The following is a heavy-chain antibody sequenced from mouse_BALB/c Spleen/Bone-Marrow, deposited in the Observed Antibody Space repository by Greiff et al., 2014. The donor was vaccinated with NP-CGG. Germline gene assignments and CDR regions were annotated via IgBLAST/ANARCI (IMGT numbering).Heavy chain of an antibody. V-gene: IGHV14-3*02. CDR1: GFNIKDTY. D-gene: IGHD2-2*01. J-gene: IGHJ2*01. Sequence: EVQLQQSGAELVKPGASVKLSCTASGFNIKDTYMHWVKQRPEQGLEWIGRIDPANGNTKYDPKFQGKATIPADTSSNTAYLQLRSLTSKDAAVYYCARYYCGYDFDYWGQGTTLTVSS. CDR3: ARYYCGYDFDY. CDR2: IDPANGNT.